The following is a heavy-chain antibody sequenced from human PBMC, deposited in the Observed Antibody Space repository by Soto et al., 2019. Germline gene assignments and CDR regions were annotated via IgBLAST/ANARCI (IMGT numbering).Heavy chain of an antibody. CDR3: ARGAVSGTAPPPHGVDY. Sequence: QVQLVQSGTEVEKPGASVKVSCKASGYIFTSYGISWVRLAPGQGLEWMGWISAYKGDTKYAQILQGRVTMTTDTSTRTAYMELRSLTSDDTAVYYCARGAVSGTAPPPHGVDYLGQGTLGTVSS. CDR2: ISAYKGDT. V-gene: IGHV1-18*01. J-gene: IGHJ4*02. D-gene: IGHD6-19*01. CDR1: GYIFTSYG.